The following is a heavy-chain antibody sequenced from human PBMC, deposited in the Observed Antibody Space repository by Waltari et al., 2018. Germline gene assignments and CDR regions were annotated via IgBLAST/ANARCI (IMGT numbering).Heavy chain of an antibody. Sequence: QLQLQESGPGLVKPSETLSLTCTVSGGSISSSSYYWGWIRQPPGKGLEWIGGSFYSGRTYYNPSLKSRVTISVDTSKNQFSLKLSSVTAADTAVYYCASQPALAVFGGSYYYFDYWGQGTLVTVSS. CDR2: SFYSGRT. CDR1: GGSISSSSYY. J-gene: IGHJ4*02. V-gene: IGHV4-39*01. D-gene: IGHD1-26*01. CDR3: ASQPALAVFGGSYYYFDY.